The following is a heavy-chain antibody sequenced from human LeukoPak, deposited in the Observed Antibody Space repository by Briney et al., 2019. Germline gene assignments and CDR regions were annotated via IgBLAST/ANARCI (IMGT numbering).Heavy chain of an antibody. CDR3: ARKRSGSSGWSYYFDY. CDR1: GYTFTSYA. V-gene: IGHV1-3*01. J-gene: IGHJ4*02. Sequence: ASVKVSCNASGYTFTSYAMHWVRQAPGQRLEWMGWINAGNGNTKYSQKFQGRVTITRDTSASTAYMELSSLRPEDTAVYYCARKRSGSSGWSYYFDYWGQGTLVTVSS. D-gene: IGHD6-19*01. CDR2: INAGNGNT.